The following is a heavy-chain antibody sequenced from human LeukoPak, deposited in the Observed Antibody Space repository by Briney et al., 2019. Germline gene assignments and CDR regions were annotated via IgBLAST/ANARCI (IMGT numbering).Heavy chain of an antibody. V-gene: IGHV3-53*01. CDR3: ASQLTPIYYGSGSYPDY. D-gene: IGHD3-10*01. Sequence: PGGSLRLSCAASGFTVSSSYMSWVRQAPGKGLEWVSIIYSGGSTYYVDSVKGRFTISGDNSKNTLYLQMSSLTAEDTAVYYCASQLTPIYYGSGSYPDYWGQGTLVTVSS. J-gene: IGHJ4*02. CDR2: IYSGGST. CDR1: GFTVSSSY.